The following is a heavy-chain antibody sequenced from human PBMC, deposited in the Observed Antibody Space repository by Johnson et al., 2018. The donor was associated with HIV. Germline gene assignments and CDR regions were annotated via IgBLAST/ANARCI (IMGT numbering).Heavy chain of an antibody. J-gene: IGHJ3*02. V-gene: IGHV3-30*18. Sequence: QVQLVESGGGVVQPGRSLRLSCAASEFTFSSYGMHWVRQAPGKGLEWVAVTSYDGSNKYYADSVKGRFTISRDNSKNTLYVQMNSLRAEDTAVYYCAKGGYNWKFDGFDIWGQGTMVTVSS. CDR1: EFTFSSYG. CDR3: AKGGYNWKFDGFDI. D-gene: IGHD1-20*01. CDR2: TSYDGSNK.